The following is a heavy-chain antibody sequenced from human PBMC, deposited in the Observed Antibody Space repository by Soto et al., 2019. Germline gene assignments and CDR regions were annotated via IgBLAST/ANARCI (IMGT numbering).Heavy chain of an antibody. V-gene: IGHV4-4*07. Sequence: AXETLSRSRTDSGGSISSYYWSWIRQPAGKGLEWIGRIYTSGSTNYNPSLKSRVTMSVDTSKNQFSLKLSSVTAADTAVYYCASTSRRYYSDYYYGMDVWGHGTTVTVSS. CDR3: ASTSRRYYSDYYYGMDV. CDR1: GGSISSYY. CDR2: IYTSGST. J-gene: IGHJ6*02. D-gene: IGHD4-4*01.